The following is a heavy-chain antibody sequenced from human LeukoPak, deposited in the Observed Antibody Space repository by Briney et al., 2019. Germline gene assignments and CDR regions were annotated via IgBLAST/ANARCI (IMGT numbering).Heavy chain of an antibody. V-gene: IGHV4-59*01. J-gene: IGHJ3*02. CDR2: IYYSGST. D-gene: IGHD3-10*01. Sequence: SETLSLTCTVSGGSISSYYWSWIRQPPGKGLEWIGYIYYSGSTNYNPSLKSRVTISVDTSKNQFSLKLSSVTAADMAVYYCARGFEAALGAFDIWGQGTMVTVSS. CDR3: ARGFEAALGAFDI. CDR1: GGSISSYY.